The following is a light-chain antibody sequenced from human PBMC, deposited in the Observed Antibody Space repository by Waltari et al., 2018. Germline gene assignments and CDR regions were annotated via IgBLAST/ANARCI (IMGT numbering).Light chain of an antibody. Sequence: EIVLTQSPGTLSLSPGERATLSCRASQSVSSSYLAWYQQKPGQAPRLLIYGASSRANGIPDRFSGSGSGTDFTLTISRLEPEDFAVYYCQLYGSSPPYTFGQGTKLEIK. V-gene: IGKV3-20*01. CDR2: GAS. CDR1: QSVSSSY. CDR3: QLYGSSPPYT. J-gene: IGKJ2*01.